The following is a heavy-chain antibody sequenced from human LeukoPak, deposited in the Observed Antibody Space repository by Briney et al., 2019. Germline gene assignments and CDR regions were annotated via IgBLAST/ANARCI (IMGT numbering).Heavy chain of an antibody. D-gene: IGHD3-22*01. J-gene: IGHJ4*02. V-gene: IGHV1-46*01. Sequence: GASVKVSCKASGYTFTSYYIHWVRQAPGQGLEWMGIINPAGGSTTYAQKFQGSRLTLTRDTSTSTVYMELSSLRSEDTAVYYCARGRGVHDSHTYDYFEYWGQGSLVTVSS. CDR1: GYTFTSYY. CDR2: INPAGGST. CDR3: ARGRGVHDSHTYDYFEY.